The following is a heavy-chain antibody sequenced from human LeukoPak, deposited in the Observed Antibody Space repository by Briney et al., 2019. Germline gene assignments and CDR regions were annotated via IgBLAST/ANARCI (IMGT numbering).Heavy chain of an antibody. J-gene: IGHJ4*02. CDR1: GFTFSDYY. D-gene: IGHD6-19*01. CDR3: ARDRIGSGWYEGSDY. Sequence: PGGSLRLSCAASGFTFSDYYMSWIRQAPGKGLEWVSYISSSSSYTNYADSVKGRFTISRDNAKNSLYLQMNSLRAEDTAVYYCARDRIGSGWYEGSDYWGQRTLVTVSS. CDR2: ISSSSSYT. V-gene: IGHV3-11*06.